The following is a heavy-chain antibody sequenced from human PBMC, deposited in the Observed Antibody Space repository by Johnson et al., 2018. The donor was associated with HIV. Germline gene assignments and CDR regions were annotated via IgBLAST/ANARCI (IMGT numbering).Heavy chain of an antibody. Sequence: QVQLVESGGGVAQPGRSLRLSCAASGFTFSSYAMHWVRQAPGKGLEWVAVISYDGSNKYYADSVKGRFTISRDTSENTVHLQMNDLRAEDTAVYYCAREALPRGLQSSFGGAFDIWGQGTMVTVSS. D-gene: IGHD3-16*01. CDR3: AREALPRGLQSSFGGAFDI. J-gene: IGHJ3*02. CDR1: GFTFSSYA. V-gene: IGHV3-30*14. CDR2: ISYDGSNK.